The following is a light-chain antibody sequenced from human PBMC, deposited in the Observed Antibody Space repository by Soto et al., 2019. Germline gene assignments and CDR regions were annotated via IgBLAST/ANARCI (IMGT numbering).Light chain of an antibody. CDR2: GAS. CDR1: QSVSNN. CDR3: QQYHFWWT. V-gene: IGKV3-15*01. J-gene: IGKJ1*01. Sequence: EIVMTQSPAILSMSPGERATLSCRASQSVSNNFAWYQQKPGQAPRLLIYGASTRATGVPARFSGSGSETEFTLTISSLQSEDSAVYYCQQYHFWWTFGLGTKVDIK.